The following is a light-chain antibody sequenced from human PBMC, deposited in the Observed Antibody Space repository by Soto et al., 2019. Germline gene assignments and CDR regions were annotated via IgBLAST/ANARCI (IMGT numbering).Light chain of an antibody. CDR1: QTIKSK. CDR3: QQYEHLKT. Sequence: EIVMTQSPATLSLSPGERATLSCRASQTIKSKLAWYQQKPGQTPRLLIYGASTRAAGIPARFSGSGSGTEFILTISSLQSEDSAVYYCQQYEHLKTFGQGTKVEI. CDR2: GAS. J-gene: IGKJ1*01. V-gene: IGKV3-15*01.